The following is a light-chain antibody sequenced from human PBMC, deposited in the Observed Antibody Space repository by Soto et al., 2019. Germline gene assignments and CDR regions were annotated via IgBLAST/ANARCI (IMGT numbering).Light chain of an antibody. CDR1: GSSIGTNT. V-gene: IGLV1-44*01. CDR2: GNN. CDR3: AAWDGSMNNVL. J-gene: IGLJ2*01. Sequence: QSVLTQPPSASGTPGQRVTISCSGSGSSIGTNTVNWYRQLPGTAPKLLIYGNNQRPSGVPDRFSGSKSGTSAALALSGLQSEDYAEFYCAAWDGSMNNVLFGGGTKLPVL.